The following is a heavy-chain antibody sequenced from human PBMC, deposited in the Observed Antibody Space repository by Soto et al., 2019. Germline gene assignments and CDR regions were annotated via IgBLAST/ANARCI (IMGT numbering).Heavy chain of an antibody. V-gene: IGHV1-46*01. CDR2: INPSGSGT. CDR3: ARGLIVGATDFDY. J-gene: IGHJ4*02. Sequence: ASVKVSCKASGYTFTRYYIHWVRQAPGQGLERMGIINPSGSGTSYAQKLQGRVTMTGDTSTSTVYMELSSLRTEDTAEHYSARGLIVGATDFDYWGQGTLVTVSS. D-gene: IGHD1-26*01. CDR1: GYTFTRYY.